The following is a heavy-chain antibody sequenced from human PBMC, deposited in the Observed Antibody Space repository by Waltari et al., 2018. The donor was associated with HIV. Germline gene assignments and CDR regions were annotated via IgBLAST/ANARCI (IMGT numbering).Heavy chain of an antibody. J-gene: IGHJ1*01. CDR3: TIRTIFGALQH. Sequence: EVQMVESGGGLVKPGGSLRLSCAASGFPFRNAWMSWVRQAPGKGLEWVGRIKSKTDGGTTDYAAPVKGRFTISRDDSKNTLYLQMNSLKTEDTAVYYCTIRTIFGALQHWGQGTLVTVSS. D-gene: IGHD3-3*01. CDR2: IKSKTDGGTT. V-gene: IGHV3-15*01. CDR1: GFPFRNAW.